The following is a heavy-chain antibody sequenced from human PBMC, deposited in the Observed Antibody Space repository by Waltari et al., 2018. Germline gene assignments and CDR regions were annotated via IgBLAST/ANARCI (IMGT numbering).Heavy chain of an antibody. J-gene: IGHJ4*02. V-gene: IGHV1-69*13. CDR2: SIPIFGTA. D-gene: IGHD3-22*01. CDR1: GGTFSSYA. CDR3: ARVTYYYDSSGYYLGD. Sequence: QVQLVQSGAEVKKPGSSVKVSCKASGGTFSSYAISWVRQAPGQGLEWMGGSIPIFGTANYAQKFQGRVTITADESTSTAYMELSSLRSEDTAVYYCARVTYYYDSSGYYLGDWGQGTLVIVSS.